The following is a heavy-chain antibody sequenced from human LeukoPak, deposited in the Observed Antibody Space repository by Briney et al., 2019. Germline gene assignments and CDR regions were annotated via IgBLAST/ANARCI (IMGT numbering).Heavy chain of an antibody. J-gene: IGHJ4*02. CDR2: ISSRDSII. CDR3: ATGGACSGGSCYGYFDY. V-gene: IGHV3-48*03. D-gene: IGHD2-15*01. Sequence: PGGSLRLSCAASGFTFSNYEMNWVRQAPGKGLEWVSYISSRDSIIYYADYVKGRFTISRDNAKNSLYLQMNSLRAVDTAVYYCATGGACSGGSCYGYFDYWGQGTLVTVSS. CDR1: GFTFSNYE.